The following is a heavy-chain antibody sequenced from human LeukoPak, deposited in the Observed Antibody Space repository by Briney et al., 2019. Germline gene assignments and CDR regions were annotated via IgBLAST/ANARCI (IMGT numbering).Heavy chain of an antibody. V-gene: IGHV3-23*01. Sequence: GGSLRLSCAASGFTFSSYAMGWVRQAPGKGLEWVSAISGSGGSTYYADSVKGRFTISRDNSKNTLYLQMNSLRAEDTAVYYCAKPSLYIAVARNFDYWGQGTLVTVSS. J-gene: IGHJ4*02. D-gene: IGHD6-19*01. CDR2: ISGSGGST. CDR1: GFTFSSYA. CDR3: AKPSLYIAVARNFDY.